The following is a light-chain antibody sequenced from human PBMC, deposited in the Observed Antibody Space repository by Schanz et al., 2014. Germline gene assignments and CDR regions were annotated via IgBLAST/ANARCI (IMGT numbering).Light chain of an antibody. CDR2: SNN. V-gene: IGLV1-44*01. Sequence: QSVLTQPPSASGTPGQRVTISCSGSSSNIGSNYVYWYQQLPGTAPKLLIYSNNQRPSGVPDRFSNSKSGTSASLAISGLQSEDEADYYCAAWDDSLDAYVFGSGTKLTVL. CDR3: AAWDDSLDAYV. J-gene: IGLJ1*01. CDR1: SSNIGSNY.